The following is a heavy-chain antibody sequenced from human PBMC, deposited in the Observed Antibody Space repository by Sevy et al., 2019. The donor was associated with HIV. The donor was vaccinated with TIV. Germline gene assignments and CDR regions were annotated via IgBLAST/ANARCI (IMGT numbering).Heavy chain of an antibody. D-gene: IGHD2-15*01. J-gene: IGHJ3*01. CDR2: LFPGNSDI. CDR3: ARGGHLPLDAFDL. Sequence: RGESLKISCRASGYNFAAHWIGWVRQMPGKGLEWMGILFPGNSDIRSFQGHVTVSVDKSINTAYLQWANLRASDSAMYFCARGGHLPLDAFDLWGPGTKVTVSS. V-gene: IGHV5-51*01. CDR1: GYNFAAHW.